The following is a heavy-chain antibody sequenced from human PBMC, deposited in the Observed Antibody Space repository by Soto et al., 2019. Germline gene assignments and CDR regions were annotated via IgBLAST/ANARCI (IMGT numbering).Heavy chain of an antibody. D-gene: IGHD5-12*01. CDR3: AAYSGYDRGYFDY. CDR2: IIPILGMA. V-gene: IGHV1-69*02. CDR1: GGTFSSYT. J-gene: IGHJ4*02. Sequence: SVKVSCKASGGTFSSYTISWVRQAPGQGLEWMGRIIPILGMANYAQKFRGRVTITADKSTSTAYMELSSLRSEDTAVYYCAAYSGYDRGYFDYWGQGTLVTVSS.